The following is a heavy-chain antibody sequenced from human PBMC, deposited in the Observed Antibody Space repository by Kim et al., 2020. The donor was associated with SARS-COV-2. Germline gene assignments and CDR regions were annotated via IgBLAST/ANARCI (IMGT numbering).Heavy chain of an antibody. D-gene: IGHD2-2*01. CDR1: GFTFSSYA. Sequence: GGSLRLSCAASGFTFSSYAMHWVRQAPGKGLEWVAVISYDGSNKYYADSVKGRFTISRDNSKNTLYLQMNSLRAEDTAVYYCARDVDIVVVPAEPRYYYYGMDVWGQGTTVTVSS. J-gene: IGHJ6*02. CDR2: ISYDGSNK. V-gene: IGHV3-30-3*01. CDR3: ARDVDIVVVPAEPRYYYYGMDV.